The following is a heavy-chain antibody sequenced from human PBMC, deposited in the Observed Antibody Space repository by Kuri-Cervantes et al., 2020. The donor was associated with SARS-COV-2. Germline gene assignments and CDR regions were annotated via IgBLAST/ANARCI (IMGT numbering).Heavy chain of an antibody. CDR1: GGTFSSYA. V-gene: IGHV1-69*04. CDR3: AREGYSSGWSGPYFGY. J-gene: IGHJ4*02. CDR2: IIPILGTA. D-gene: IGHD6-19*01. Sequence: KISCKASGGTFSSYAISWVRQAPGQGLEWMGRIIPILGTANYAQKFQGRVTITADKSMSTAYMELSSLRSEDTAVYYCAREGYSSGWSGPYFGYWGQGTLVTVSS.